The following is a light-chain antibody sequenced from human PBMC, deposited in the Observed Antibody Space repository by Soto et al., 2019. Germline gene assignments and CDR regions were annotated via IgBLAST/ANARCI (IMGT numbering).Light chain of an antibody. CDR3: QQYGASPFT. J-gene: IGKJ3*01. Sequence: VVLKQSPATLSLSPGETATLSCRASRHVYINALAWYQQKPGRTPTLLIYGASTRATDIPDRFSATGSGTDFSLTISSVEPEDSAVYYCQQYGASPFTFGPGTRVEI. CDR1: RHVYINA. V-gene: IGKV3-20*01. CDR2: GAS.